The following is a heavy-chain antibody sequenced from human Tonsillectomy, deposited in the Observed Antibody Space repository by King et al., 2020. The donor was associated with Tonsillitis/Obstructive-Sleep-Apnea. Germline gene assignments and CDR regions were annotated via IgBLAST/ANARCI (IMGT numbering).Heavy chain of an antibody. J-gene: IGHJ4*02. V-gene: IGHV3-33*01. CDR1: GFTFNIYA. CDR3: AREVDCSTASCYRGHFDY. Sequence: QLVQSGGGVVQPGRSLRLSCAASGFTFNIYAIHWVRQAPGKGLEWVAAIWYDGSNKYYADSVKGRFIISRDNSKNTLDLQMNSLRGEDTAVYYCAREVDCSTASCYRGHFDYWGQGTLVTVSS. CDR2: IWYDGSNK. D-gene: IGHD2-2*01.